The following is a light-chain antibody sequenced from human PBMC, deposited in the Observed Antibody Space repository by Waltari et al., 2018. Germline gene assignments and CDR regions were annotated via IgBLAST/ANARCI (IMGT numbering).Light chain of an antibody. J-gene: IGKJ4*01. CDR3: QQRSKWFT. CDR1: QSVSSY. CDR2: DAT. V-gene: IGKV3-11*01. Sequence: EVVLSQSPAPLVFSPGVSAPLSCRASQSVSSYLAWYQQKPGQAPRLLIYDATKRATGIPARFTGSGSGTHFTLTISSLEPEDFAVYDCQQRSKWFTFGGGTKVEIK.